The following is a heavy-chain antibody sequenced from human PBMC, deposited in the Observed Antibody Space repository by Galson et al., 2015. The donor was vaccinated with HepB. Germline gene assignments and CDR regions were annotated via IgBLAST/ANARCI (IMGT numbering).Heavy chain of an antibody. J-gene: IGHJ4*02. CDR1: GGSFSGLY. Sequence: SETLSLTCAVSGGSFSGLYWTWIRQSPDKGLEWIGEINHIGGTNYNPSLKSRATLSVDTSRKQFSPKLRSLNAADTAVYYCARRGGSRLTATFDLWGQGVVVTVSS. D-gene: IGHD2-15*01. V-gene: IGHV4-34*01. CDR2: INHIGGT. CDR3: ARRGGSRLTATFDL.